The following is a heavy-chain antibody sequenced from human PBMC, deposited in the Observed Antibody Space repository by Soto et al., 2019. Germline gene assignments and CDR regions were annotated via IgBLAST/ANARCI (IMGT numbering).Heavy chain of an antibody. J-gene: IGHJ4*02. D-gene: IGHD3-16*02. V-gene: IGHV4-39*01. CDR1: GGSISSSSYY. CDR3: ASLTAAYYDYIWGSYRTDY. Sequence: QLQLQESGPGLVKPSETLSLTCTVSGGSISSSSYYWGWIRQPPGKGLEWIGSIYYSGSTYYNPSLKSRVTISVDTSKNQFSLKLSSVTAADTAVYYCASLTAAYYDYIWGSYRTDYWGQGTLVTVSS. CDR2: IYYSGST.